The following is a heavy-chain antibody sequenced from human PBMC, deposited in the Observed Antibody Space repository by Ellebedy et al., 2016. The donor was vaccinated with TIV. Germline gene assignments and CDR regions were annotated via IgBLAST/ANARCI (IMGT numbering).Heavy chain of an antibody. CDR3: ARRLYGDFANWFDP. V-gene: IGHV2-5*02. CDR2: IYWDDRK. CDR1: GFSLATSGVG. Sequence: SGPTLVXPTQPLTLTCTFSGFSLATSGVGVGWIRQPPGKALEWLALIYWDDRKYCRPSLKSRLTIAKDTSKNQVVLTMTNMDPVDTATYYCARRLYGDFANWFDPWGQGTLVTVSS. J-gene: IGHJ5*02. D-gene: IGHD4-17*01.